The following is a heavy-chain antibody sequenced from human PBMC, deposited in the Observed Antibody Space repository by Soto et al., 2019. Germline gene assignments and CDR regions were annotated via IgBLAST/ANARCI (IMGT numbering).Heavy chain of an antibody. V-gene: IGHV4-59*01. D-gene: IGHD3-3*01. CDR3: ARARLLEWLLPPGVPYYGMDV. J-gene: IGHJ6*02. CDR2: IYYSGSP. CDR1: GGSISSYY. Sequence: SETLSLTCTPSGGSISSYYWSWIGQAPGTGLEWIGHIYYSGSPNYNASLTRRVTVAGDTSKNQFSLKLSSVTAADTAVYYCARARLLEWLLPPGVPYYGMDVWGQGTTVTVSS.